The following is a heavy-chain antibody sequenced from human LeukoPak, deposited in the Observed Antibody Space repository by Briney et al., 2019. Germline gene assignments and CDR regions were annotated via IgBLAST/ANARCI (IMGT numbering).Heavy chain of an antibody. J-gene: IGHJ4*02. CDR3: ARGDDSSGYYLDY. D-gene: IGHD3-22*01. V-gene: IGHV1-46*01. CDR1: GYTFTSYY. CDR2: INPAGGST. Sequence: ASVKVSCTASGYTFTSYYIHWVRLAPGQGLEWMGIINPAGGSTTYAQKFQGSRLTLTRDTSTSTVYMELSSLRSEDTAVYYCARGDDSSGYYLDYWGQGTLVTVSS.